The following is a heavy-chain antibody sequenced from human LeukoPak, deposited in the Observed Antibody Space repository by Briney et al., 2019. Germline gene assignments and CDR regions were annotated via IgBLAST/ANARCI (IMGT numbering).Heavy chain of an antibody. V-gene: IGHV3-30*04. CDR2: ISYDGSNK. CDR1: GFTFTSYA. Sequence: GGSLRLSCAASGFTFTSYAMHWVRQAPGKGLEWVAVISYDGSNKYYADSVKGRFTISRDNSKNTLYLQMNSLRAEDTAVYYCARVTKSATFDFWGQGTLVTVSS. CDR3: ARVTKSATFDF. J-gene: IGHJ4*02. D-gene: IGHD2-8*01.